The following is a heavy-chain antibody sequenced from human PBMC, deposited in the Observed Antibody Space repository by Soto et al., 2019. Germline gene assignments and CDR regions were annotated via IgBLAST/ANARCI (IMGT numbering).Heavy chain of an antibody. D-gene: IGHD2-15*01. J-gene: IGHJ4*02. Sequence: QITLKESGPTLVKPTQTLTLTCTSSGFSLTTSGVGVGWIRQPPGKALEWLALIYWDDEKRYSPSLKSRLTIPKDTSKNQVVLTMTNMDSVDTGPYYCAHRRCSDGACPTPFDYWGQGTLVTVSS. V-gene: IGHV2-5*02. CDR1: GFSLTTSGVG. CDR3: AHRRCSDGACPTPFDY. CDR2: IYWDDEK.